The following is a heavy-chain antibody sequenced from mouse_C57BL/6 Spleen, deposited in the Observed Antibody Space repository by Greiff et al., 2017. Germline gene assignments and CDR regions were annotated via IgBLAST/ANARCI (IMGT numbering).Heavy chain of an antibody. CDR2: IDPSDSYT. Sequence: QVQLQQPGAELVRPGTSVKLSCKASGYTFTSYWMHWVKQRPGQGLEWIGVIDPSDSYTNYNQKFKGKATLTVDTSSSTAYMQLSSLTSEDSAVYYCARPLYSGSSYPAWFAYGGQGTLVTVSA. CDR1: GYTFTSYW. V-gene: IGHV1-59*01. D-gene: IGHD1-1*01. J-gene: IGHJ3*01. CDR3: ARPLYSGSSYPAWFAY.